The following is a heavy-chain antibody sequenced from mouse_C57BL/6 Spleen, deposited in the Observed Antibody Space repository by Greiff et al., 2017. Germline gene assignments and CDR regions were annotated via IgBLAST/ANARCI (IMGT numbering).Heavy chain of an antibody. CDR1: GYTFTSYW. CDR2: INPSNGGT. CDR3: AREAADYSNLAWFAY. Sequence: QVQLQQSGTELVKPGASVKLSCKASGYTFTSYWMHWVKQRPGQGLEWIGNINPSNGGTNYNEKFKSKATLTVDKSSSTAYMQLSSLTSEDSAVYYCAREAADYSNLAWFAYWGQGTLVTVSA. J-gene: IGHJ3*01. V-gene: IGHV1-53*01. D-gene: IGHD2-5*01.